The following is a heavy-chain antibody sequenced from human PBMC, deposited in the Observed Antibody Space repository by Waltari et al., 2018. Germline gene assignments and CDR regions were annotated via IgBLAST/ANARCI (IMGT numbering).Heavy chain of an antibody. J-gene: IGHJ4*02. D-gene: IGHD1-26*01. CDR3: ASRSSGSYWPI. CDR2: IYYSGST. Sequence: QVQLQESGPGLVKPSETLSLTCTVSGGSISSHYWRWIRQPPGKGLEWIGDIYYSGSTNHNPSRNRRVTISVDTSKNQVALKLRSVTAADTAVYYCASRSSGSYWPIWGQGTLVTVSS. V-gene: IGHV4-59*11. CDR1: GGSISSHY.